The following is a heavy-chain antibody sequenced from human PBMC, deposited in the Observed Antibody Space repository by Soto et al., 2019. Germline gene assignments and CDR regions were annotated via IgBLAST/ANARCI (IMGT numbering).Heavy chain of an antibody. CDR3: AKSGSSGWYGWFDP. D-gene: IGHD6-19*01. CDR2: IYWNDDK. CDR1: GVAMTYGGYS. J-gene: IGHJ5*02. V-gene: IGHV2-5*08. Sequence: TLSLTCSVSGVAMTYGGYSWSWIRQSPEKALEWLGFIYWNDDKRYSPSLKSRLTITKDTSKNQVVLTMTNMDPVDTATYYCAKSGSSGWYGWFDPWGQGTLVTVS.